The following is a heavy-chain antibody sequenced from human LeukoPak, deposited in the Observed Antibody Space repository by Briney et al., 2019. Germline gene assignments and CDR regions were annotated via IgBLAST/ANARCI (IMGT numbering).Heavy chain of an antibody. CDR1: GFTFSSYA. CDR3: AKAREGSSGSYKTRYFDY. V-gene: IGHV3-23*01. CDR2: ISGSGGST. Sequence: GGSLRLSCAASGFTFSSYATSWVRQAPGKGLEWVSAISGSGGSTYYADSVKGRFTISRDNSKNTLYLQMNSLRAEDTAVYYCAKAREGSSGSYKTRYFDYWGQGTLVTVSS. D-gene: IGHD3-10*01. J-gene: IGHJ4*02.